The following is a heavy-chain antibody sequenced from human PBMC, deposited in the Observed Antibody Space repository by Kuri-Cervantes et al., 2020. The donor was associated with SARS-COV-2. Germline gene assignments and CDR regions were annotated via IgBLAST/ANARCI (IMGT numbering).Heavy chain of an antibody. J-gene: IGHJ6*02. CDR1: GYSFTSYW. D-gene: IGHD3-22*01. CDR2: IYPGDSDT. Sequence: GGSLRLSCKGSGYSFTSYWIGWVRQMPGKGLEWVGIIYPGDSDTRYSPSFQGQVTISADKSISTAYLQWSSLKASDTAMYYCARHSYDSSGYYRGRARTYGMDVWGQGTTVTVSS. CDR3: ARHSYDSSGYYRGRARTYGMDV. V-gene: IGHV5-51*01.